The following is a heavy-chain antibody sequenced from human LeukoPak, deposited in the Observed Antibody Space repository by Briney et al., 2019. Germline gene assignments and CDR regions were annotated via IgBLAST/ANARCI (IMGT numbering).Heavy chain of an antibody. D-gene: IGHD2-2*01. V-gene: IGHV3-21*01. CDR1: GFTFSSYS. CDR3: ARKAASLGGAFDF. CDR2: ISSSSSYI. J-gene: IGHJ3*01. Sequence: GGSLRLSCAASGFTFSSYSMNWVRQAPGKGLEWVSSISSSSSYIYYADSVRGRFTISRDNAKNSLYLQMNSLRAEDTAVYYCARKAASLGGAFDFWGQGTMVTVSP.